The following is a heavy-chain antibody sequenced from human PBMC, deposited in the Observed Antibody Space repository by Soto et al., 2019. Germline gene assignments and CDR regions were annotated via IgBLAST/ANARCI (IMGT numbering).Heavy chain of an antibody. CDR2: IYYSGST. J-gene: IGHJ5*02. V-gene: IGHV4-39*01. CDR1: GGSISSRGYY. Sequence: QLQLQESGPGLVKPSETLSLTCTVSGGSISSRGYYWGWIRQPPGQGLEWIGTIYYSGSTYYNPSLKSRVTISVDTSQNQFSLKLSSVTAADTAVYYCATSNWFDPWGQGTLVTVSS. CDR3: ATSNWFDP.